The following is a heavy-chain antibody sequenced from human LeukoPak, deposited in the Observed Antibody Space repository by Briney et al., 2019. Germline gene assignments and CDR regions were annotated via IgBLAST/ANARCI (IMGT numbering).Heavy chain of an antibody. V-gene: IGHV4-34*01. CDR3: ARGYSSSSYYYYYMVV. CDR2: INHSGIT. J-gene: IGHJ6*03. CDR1: GASFSGYY. Sequence: SETLSLTCAVYGASFSGYYWSWLRQPPGKGLEWIGEINHSGITNYTPSLKSRVTISVDTSKNQFSLKLSSVTAADTAVYYCARGYSSSSYYYYYMVVWGKGTTVTVSS. D-gene: IGHD6-6*01.